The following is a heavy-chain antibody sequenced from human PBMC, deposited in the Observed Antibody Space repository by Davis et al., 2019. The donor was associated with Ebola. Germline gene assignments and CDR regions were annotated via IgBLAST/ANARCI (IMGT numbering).Heavy chain of an antibody. V-gene: IGHV1-69*13. CDR1: GGTFSSYA. D-gene: IGHD5-12*01. J-gene: IGHJ6*02. CDR3: AGSLHPYENYYYYYGMDV. CDR2: INPIFGTA. Sequence: SVKVSCKASGGTFSSYAISWVRQAPGQGLEWMGGINPIFGTANYAQKFQGRVTITADESTSTAYMELSSLRSEDTAVYYCAGSLHPYENYYYYYGMDVWGQGTTVTVSS.